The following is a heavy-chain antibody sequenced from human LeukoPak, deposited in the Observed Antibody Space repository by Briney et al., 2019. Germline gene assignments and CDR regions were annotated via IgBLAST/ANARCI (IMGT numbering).Heavy chain of an antibody. J-gene: IGHJ6*02. CDR3: ARGQEQFSSPWQWGPRRKIFYYYGRDV. D-gene: IGHD6-6*01. CDR1: GCTISSSS. V-gene: IGHV4-59*12. Sequence: PAETLTLTCTASGCTISSSSRNWIRQPPGKGLEWISVISNSGNTNYTPSVKSRFTISVDTSRNHLSLKLNGVSADDTAVYYCARGQEQFSSPWQWGPRRKIFYYYGRDVWGQGTTVTVSS. CDR2: ISNSGNT.